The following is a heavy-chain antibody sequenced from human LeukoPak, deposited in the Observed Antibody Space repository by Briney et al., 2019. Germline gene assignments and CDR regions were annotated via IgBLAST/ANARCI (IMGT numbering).Heavy chain of an antibody. Sequence: PGGSLRLSCAASGFTVSSNYMSWVRQAPGKGLEWAAVITYDGRQIYYADSVKGRFTISRDNSRNTLHLQMNSLRPEDTAVYYCARGETQYMWDYKRNIDFWGQGTLVTVSS. J-gene: IGHJ4*02. V-gene: IGHV3-30*03. CDR2: ITYDGRQI. CDR1: GFTVSSNY. D-gene: IGHD1-26*01. CDR3: ARGETQYMWDYKRNIDF.